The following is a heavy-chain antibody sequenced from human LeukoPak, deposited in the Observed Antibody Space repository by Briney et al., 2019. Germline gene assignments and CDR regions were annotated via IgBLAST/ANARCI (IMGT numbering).Heavy chain of an antibody. V-gene: IGHV2-5*02. Sequence: SGPTLVNPTQTLTLTFTFSGFSLSTSGVGVGWIRPPPGKALEWLALIYWDDDKRYSPSLKSRLTITKDTSKNQVVLTMTNMDPVDTATYYCAHSGLSGYSYGTLIDYWGQGTLVTVSS. CDR3: AHSGLSGYSYGTLIDY. CDR2: IYWDDDK. CDR1: GFSLSTSGVG. J-gene: IGHJ4*02. D-gene: IGHD5-18*01.